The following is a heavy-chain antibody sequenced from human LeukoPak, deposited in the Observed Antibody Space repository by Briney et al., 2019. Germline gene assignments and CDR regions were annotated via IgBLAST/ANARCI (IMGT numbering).Heavy chain of an antibody. CDR1: GFTFSSYA. CDR2: ISGSGGST. V-gene: IGHV3-23*01. CDR3: AKDPGSGWNGGIFDY. J-gene: IGHJ4*02. Sequence: GGSLRLSCAASGFTFSSYAMSRVRQAPGKGLEGVAAISGSGGSTYYADSMKGRFTISRDNSKKTLYLQMNSLRAEDTAVYYCAKDPGSGWNGGIFDYWGQGTLVTVSS. D-gene: IGHD6-19*01.